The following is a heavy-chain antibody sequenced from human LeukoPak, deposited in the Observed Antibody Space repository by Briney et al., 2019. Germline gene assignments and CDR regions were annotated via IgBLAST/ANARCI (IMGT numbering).Heavy chain of an antibody. J-gene: IGHJ4*02. Sequence: GGSLRLSCEASGFTFNGHWMHWVRQAPGKGLEWVANIKQDGSEKYYVDSVKGRFTISRDNAKNSLYLQMNSLRAEDTAVYYCASRNSLFIWGQGTLVTVSS. CDR2: IKQDGSEK. CDR1: GFTFNGHW. CDR3: ASRNSLFI. V-gene: IGHV3-7*01. D-gene: IGHD4-23*01.